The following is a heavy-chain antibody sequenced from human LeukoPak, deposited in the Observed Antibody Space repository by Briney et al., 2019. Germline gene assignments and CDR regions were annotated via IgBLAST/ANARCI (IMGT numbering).Heavy chain of an antibody. V-gene: IGHV4-59*01. J-gene: IGHJ1*01. CDR1: GGSISSYY. CDR2: IYYSGST. Sequence: SETLSLTCTVSGGSISSYYWSWIRQPPGKGLEWIGYIYYSGSTNYNPSLKSRVTISVGTSKNQFSLKLSSVTAADTAVYYCARAYGSGSYGYFQHWGQGTLVTVSS. D-gene: IGHD3-10*01. CDR3: ARAYGSGSYGYFQH.